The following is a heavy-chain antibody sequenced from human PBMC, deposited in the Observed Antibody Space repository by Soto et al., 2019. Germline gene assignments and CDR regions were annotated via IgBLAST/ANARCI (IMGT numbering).Heavy chain of an antibody. CDR1: GFIFSSYA. CDR3: ARDMDKNYYYGMDV. Sequence: GGSLRLSCAASGFIFSSYAMHWVRQAPGKGLEWVAVISYDGSNKYYADSVKGRFTISRDNSKNTLYLQMNSLRAEDTAVYYCARDMDKNYYYGMDVWGQGTTVTVSS. J-gene: IGHJ6*02. D-gene: IGHD2-2*03. CDR2: ISYDGSNK. V-gene: IGHV3-30-3*01.